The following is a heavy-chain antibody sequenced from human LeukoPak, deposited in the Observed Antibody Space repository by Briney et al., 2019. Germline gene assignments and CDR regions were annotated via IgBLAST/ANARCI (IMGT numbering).Heavy chain of an antibody. V-gene: IGHV4-34*01. CDR3: ATRRY. CDR1: GGSFSEYY. CDR2: INPSGGT. J-gene: IGHJ4*02. D-gene: IGHD2-15*01. Sequence: SETLSPTCTVYGGSFSEYYWSWIRQPPGKGLEWIGEINPSGGTNYNPSLKSRVTISVDTSKSQFSLNLSSVTAADTALYYCATRRYWGQGTLVTVSS.